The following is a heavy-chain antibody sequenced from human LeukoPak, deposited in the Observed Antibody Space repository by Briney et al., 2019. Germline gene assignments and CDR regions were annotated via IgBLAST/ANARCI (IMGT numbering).Heavy chain of an antibody. D-gene: IGHD3-9*01. CDR2: ISYDGSNK. J-gene: IGHJ4*02. CDR1: GFTFSSYG. CDR3: AKDGVSRYFDWLDY. Sequence: GGSLRLSCAASGFTFSSYGMHWVRQAPGKGLEWVAVISYDGSNKYYADSVKGRFTISRDNSKNTLYLQMNSLRAEDTAVYYCAKDGVSRYFDWLDYWGQGTLVTVSS. V-gene: IGHV3-30*18.